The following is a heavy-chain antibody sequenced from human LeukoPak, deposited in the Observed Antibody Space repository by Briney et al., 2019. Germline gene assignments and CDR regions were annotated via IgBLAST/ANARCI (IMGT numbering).Heavy chain of an antibody. V-gene: IGHV4-39*01. CDR3: ARPHPYSGSYKSYFDY. Sequence: SQTLSLTCTVSGGSISSGGYYWGWIRQPPGKGLEWIGSIYYSGSTYYNPSLKSRVTISVDTSKNQFSLKLSSVTAADTAVYYCARPHPYSGSYKSYFDYWGQGTLVTVSS. CDR2: IYYSGST. J-gene: IGHJ4*02. D-gene: IGHD1-26*01. CDR1: GGSISSGGYY.